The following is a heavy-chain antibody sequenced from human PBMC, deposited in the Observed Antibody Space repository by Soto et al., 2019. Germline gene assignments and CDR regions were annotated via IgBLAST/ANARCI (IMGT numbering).Heavy chain of an antibody. V-gene: IGHV1-2*02. CDR2: INPNSGAS. D-gene: IGHD4-17*01. CDR1: GYTFTGYY. CDR3: ARVMTTVTTGELDP. Sequence: ASVKVSCKASGYTFTGYYIHWVRQAPGQGLEWMGWINPNSGASKDAQKFQGRISMTRDTSISTVYMELSSLRSDDTAVYYCARVMTTVTTGELDPWGQRTLVTVSS. J-gene: IGHJ5*02.